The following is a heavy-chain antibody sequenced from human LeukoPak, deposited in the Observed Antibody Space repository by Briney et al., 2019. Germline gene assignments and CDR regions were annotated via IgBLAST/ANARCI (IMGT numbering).Heavy chain of an antibody. D-gene: IGHD1-14*01. J-gene: IGHJ4*02. CDR2: ITSSSSAI. CDR1: GFTFSSHS. V-gene: IGHV3-48*04. Sequence: PGGSLRLSCTASGFTFSSHSMNWVRQAPGKGLEWLSYITSSSSAIYYADSVKGRFTISRDNAKNSLYLQMNSLRAEDTAVYYCARGTLNIPGEHGAFDYWGQGTLVTVSS. CDR3: ARGTLNIPGEHGAFDY.